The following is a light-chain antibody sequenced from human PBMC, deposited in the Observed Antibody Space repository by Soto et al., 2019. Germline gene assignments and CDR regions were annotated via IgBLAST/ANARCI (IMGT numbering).Light chain of an antibody. CDR1: QSVSSN. V-gene: IGKV3-15*01. CDR3: KEYNNWPPN. CDR2: GAS. J-gene: IGKJ2*01. Sequence: EIEMTQSPATLSVSPGERATLSCRASQSVSSNLAWYQQKPGQAPRLLIYGASTRATGIPARFSGSGFGTKFTLTINKLQAEDFVVYNRKEYNNWPPNFGQGTKLEIK.